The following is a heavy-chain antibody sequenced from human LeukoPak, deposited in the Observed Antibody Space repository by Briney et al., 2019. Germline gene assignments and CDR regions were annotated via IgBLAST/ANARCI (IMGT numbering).Heavy chain of an antibody. D-gene: IGHD3-22*01. CDR1: GFTFNSYW. V-gene: IGHV3-7*01. Sequence: GGSLRLSCAASGFTFNSYWMSWVRQAPGKGLEWVANIKQDGSEKYYVDSVKGRFTISRDNAKNSLYLQMNSLRAEDTAVYYCARDIHYYDSSDSDSDIWGQGTMVTVSS. CDR2: IKQDGSEK. J-gene: IGHJ3*02. CDR3: ARDIHYYDSSDSDSDI.